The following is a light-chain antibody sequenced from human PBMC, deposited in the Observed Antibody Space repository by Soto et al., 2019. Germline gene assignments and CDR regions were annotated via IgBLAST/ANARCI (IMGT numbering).Light chain of an antibody. Sequence: TISCRASQTINKYLNWYQQKPGKAPKLLIYTSSTLPSGVPSRFSGSRPGTNFTLTITSLQPEDVETYYCQQSYNTPRTFGQGTKVDIK. J-gene: IGKJ1*01. CDR3: QQSYNTPRT. CDR1: QTINKY. CDR2: TSS. V-gene: IGKV1-39*01.